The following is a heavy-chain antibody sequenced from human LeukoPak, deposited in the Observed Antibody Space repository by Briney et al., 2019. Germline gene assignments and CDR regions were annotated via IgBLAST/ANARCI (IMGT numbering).Heavy chain of an antibody. V-gene: IGHV3-11*01. Sequence: GGSLRLSCAASGFTFSDYYMSWIRQAPGKGLEWVSYISSSGSTIYYADSVKGRFTISRDSAKNSLYLQMNSLRAEDTAVYYCARDPTSGSYLDYWGQGTLVTVSS. CDR3: ARDPTSGSYLDY. CDR1: GFTFSDYY. J-gene: IGHJ4*02. D-gene: IGHD1-26*01. CDR2: ISSSGSTI.